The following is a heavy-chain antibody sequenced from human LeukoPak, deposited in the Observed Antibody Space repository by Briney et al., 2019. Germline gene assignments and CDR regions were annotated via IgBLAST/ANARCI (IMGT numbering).Heavy chain of an antibody. CDR3: ARGVGATGGGFDY. D-gene: IGHD1-26*01. V-gene: IGHV4-59*12. Sequence: SETLSLTCTVSGGSISNYYWNWIRQPPGKGLELIGYIYYSGSTYYNPSLKSRVTISVDTSKNQFSLKLSSVTAADTAVYYCARGVGATGGGFDYWGQGTLVTVSS. CDR2: IYYSGST. CDR1: GGSISNYY. J-gene: IGHJ4*02.